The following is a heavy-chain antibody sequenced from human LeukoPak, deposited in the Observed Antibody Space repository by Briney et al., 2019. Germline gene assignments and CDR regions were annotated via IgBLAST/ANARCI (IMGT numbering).Heavy chain of an antibody. CDR1: GYTFTDYY. D-gene: IGHD6-13*01. CDR2: INPNSGGT. V-gene: IGHV1-2*02. J-gene: IGHJ4*02. Sequence: ASVKVSCKASGYTFTDYYMHWVRQAPGQGLEWMGWINPNSGGTNYAQKFQGRVTMTRDTSISTAYMELSRLRSDDTAVYYCARGGGGQYSSSWYYFDYWGQGTLVTVSS. CDR3: ARGGGGQYSSSWYYFDY.